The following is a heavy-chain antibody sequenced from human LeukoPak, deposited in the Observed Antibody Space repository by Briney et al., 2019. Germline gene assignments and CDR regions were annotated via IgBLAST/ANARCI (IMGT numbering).Heavy chain of an antibody. J-gene: IGHJ4*02. Sequence: GGSLRLSSAASGFTFSSYAMSLVRQAPGKGLEWVSAISGSGGSTYYADSVKGRFTISRDNSKNTLYLQMNSLRAEDTAVYYCASPMAVTHFDYWGQGTLVTVSS. D-gene: IGHD5-24*01. CDR2: ISGSGGST. V-gene: IGHV3-23*01. CDR3: ASPMAVTHFDY. CDR1: GFTFSSYA.